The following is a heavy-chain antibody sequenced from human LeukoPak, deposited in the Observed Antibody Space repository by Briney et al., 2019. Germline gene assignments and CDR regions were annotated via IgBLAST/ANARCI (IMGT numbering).Heavy chain of an antibody. Sequence: SVKVSCKASGGTFSSYAISWVRQAPAQGLEWMGGIIPIFGTANYAQKFQGRVTITADESTSTAYMELSSLRSEDTAVYYCARVGTYCGGDCYFDYWGQGTLVTVSS. V-gene: IGHV1-69*01. CDR2: IIPIFGTA. J-gene: IGHJ4*02. D-gene: IGHD2-21*01. CDR1: GGTFSSYA. CDR3: ARVGTYCGGDCYFDY.